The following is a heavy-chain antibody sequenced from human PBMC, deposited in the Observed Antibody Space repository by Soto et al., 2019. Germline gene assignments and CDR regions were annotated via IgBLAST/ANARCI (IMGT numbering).Heavy chain of an antibody. Sequence: QVQLQESGPGLVKPSGTLSLTCAVSGGSISSTIWWRWVRQPPGKGLEWSGEIFHSGSTNYNPSLKSRVTISLDKSKHQFSLKLRSVTAADTAVYYCARDVGAVFDPWGQGTLVTVSS. CDR1: GGSISSTIW. D-gene: IGHD2-15*01. J-gene: IGHJ5*02. V-gene: IGHV4-4*02. CDR2: IFHSGST. CDR3: ARDVGAVFDP.